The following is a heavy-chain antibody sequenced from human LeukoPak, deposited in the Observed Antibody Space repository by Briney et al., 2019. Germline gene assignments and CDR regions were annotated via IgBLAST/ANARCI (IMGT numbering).Heavy chain of an antibody. Sequence: GGSLRLSCAASGFTFSSYTMSWVRQAPGKGLKWVSTITTGGPNTYYADSAKGRFTVSRDDSKNTLYLQMNSLRAEDTAVYYCAKDGGLWVSAHWGDSWGRGTLVTVSS. CDR3: AKDGGLWVSAHWGDS. V-gene: IGHV3-23*01. J-gene: IGHJ4*02. D-gene: IGHD7-27*01. CDR2: ITTGGPNT. CDR1: GFTFSSYT.